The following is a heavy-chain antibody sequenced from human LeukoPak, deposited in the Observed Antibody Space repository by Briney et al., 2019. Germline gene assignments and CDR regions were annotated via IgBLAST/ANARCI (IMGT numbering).Heavy chain of an antibody. Sequence: SETLSLTCTVSGGSISSSSYYWGWIRQPPGKGLEWIASIYYSGSTYYNPSLKSRVSISVDASKNQFSLKLSSVTAADTAVYYCASSDYGDYEARVFDAFDIWGQGTMVTVSS. J-gene: IGHJ3*02. D-gene: IGHD4-17*01. CDR3: ASSDYGDYEARVFDAFDI. V-gene: IGHV4-39*01. CDR1: GGSISSSSYY. CDR2: IYYSGST.